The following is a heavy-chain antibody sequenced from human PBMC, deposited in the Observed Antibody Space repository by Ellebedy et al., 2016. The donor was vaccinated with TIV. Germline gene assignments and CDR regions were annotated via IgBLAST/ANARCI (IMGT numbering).Heavy chain of an antibody. CDR2: SYYTGST. Sequence: SETLSLTCTVSGDSISRSSYYWGWIRQPPGKGLEWIGRSYYTGSTDYNPSLKSRVAISADTSKNQFSLRLSSVTAADTAVYYCARWFGELLYVRWFDPWGQGTLVTVSS. D-gene: IGHD3-10*01. CDR1: GDSISRSSYY. J-gene: IGHJ5*02. V-gene: IGHV4-39*01. CDR3: ARWFGELLYVRWFDP.